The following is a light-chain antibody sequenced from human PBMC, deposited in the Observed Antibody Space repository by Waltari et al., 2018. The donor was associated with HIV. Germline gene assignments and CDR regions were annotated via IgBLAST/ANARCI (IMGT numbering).Light chain of an antibody. CDR3: QQYGTSPYT. Sequence: ENVLTKSPGTLSLSPGERATLSCRASRSVSSNYLTWYQQRPGQAPRLLIYAASTGATAIPDRFSGSGSGTDFTLTISRLEPEDFAVYYCQQYGTSPYTFGQGTKVEI. V-gene: IGKV3-20*01. J-gene: IGKJ2*01. CDR2: AAS. CDR1: RSVSSNY.